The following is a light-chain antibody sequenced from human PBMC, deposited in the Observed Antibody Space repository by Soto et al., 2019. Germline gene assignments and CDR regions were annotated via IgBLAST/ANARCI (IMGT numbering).Light chain of an antibody. CDR2: AAS. CDR1: QDISNY. Sequence: DIQMTQSPSSLSASIGDRVTITCRASQDISNYLAWYQQKPGKVPKLLISAASTLQSGVPSRFSGSGSGTDFTLTISSLQPEDVATYYCQKYNSASYTFGQGTKLEIK. J-gene: IGKJ2*01. V-gene: IGKV1-27*01. CDR3: QKYNSASYT.